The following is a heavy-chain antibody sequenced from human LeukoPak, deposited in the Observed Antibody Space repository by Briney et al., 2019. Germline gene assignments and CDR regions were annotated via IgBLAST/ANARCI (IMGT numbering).Heavy chain of an antibody. CDR2: IYYSGST. D-gene: IGHD5-18*01. Sequence: TSETLSLTCTVSGGSISSGTYYWGWVRQPPGKGLEWIGSIYYSGSTYYNPSLKSRVTISVDTSKNQFSLKLSSVTAADTAVYYCARGRGYSYGYYPPYYYYMDVWGKGTTVTVSS. V-gene: IGHV4-39*07. CDR3: ARGRGYSYGYYPPYYYYMDV. CDR1: GGSISSGTYY. J-gene: IGHJ6*03.